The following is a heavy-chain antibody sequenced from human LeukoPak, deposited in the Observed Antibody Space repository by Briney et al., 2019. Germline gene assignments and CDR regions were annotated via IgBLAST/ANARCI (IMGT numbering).Heavy chain of an antibody. J-gene: IGHJ5*02. CDR2: IYYSGST. Sequence: PSETLSLTCTVSGGSISSYYWSWIRQPPGKGLEWIGYIYYSGSTNYNPSLKSRVTISVDTSKNQFSLKLSSVTAAGTAVYYCARVGGYSNWFDPWGQGTLVTVSS. D-gene: IGHD5-12*01. CDR3: ARVGGYSNWFDP. V-gene: IGHV4-59*01. CDR1: GGSISSYY.